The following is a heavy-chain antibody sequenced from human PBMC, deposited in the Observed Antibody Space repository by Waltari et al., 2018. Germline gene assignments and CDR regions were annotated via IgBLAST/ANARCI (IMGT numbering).Heavy chain of an antibody. CDR3: AREAVGHWVQEQGGAFDI. Sequence: QVQLVQSGAEVKKPGSSVKVSCKASGGTFSSYAISWVRQAPGQGLEWMGGIIPILGIANYAQKFQGRVTITADKSTSTAYMELSSLRSEDTAVYYCAREAVGHWVQEQGGAFDIWGQGTMVTVSS. V-gene: IGHV1-69*10. CDR1: GGTFSSYA. J-gene: IGHJ3*02. CDR2: IIPILGIA. D-gene: IGHD1-26*01.